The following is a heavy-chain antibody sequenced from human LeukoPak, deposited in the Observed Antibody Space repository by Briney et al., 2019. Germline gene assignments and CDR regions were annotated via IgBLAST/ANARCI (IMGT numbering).Heavy chain of an antibody. J-gene: IGHJ5*02. CDR3: AKEGAEYNLNA. CDR1: GITFSSHA. CDR2: ISDNGGMT. D-gene: IGHD1-1*01. V-gene: IGHV3-64*04. Sequence: GGSLRLSCSASGITFSSHAMHWVRQAPGKGLEYVSAISDNGGMTFYADSVKGRFTISRDNSKNTLYLQMTSLRADDTAVFYCAKEGAEYNLNAWGQGTLVTVSS.